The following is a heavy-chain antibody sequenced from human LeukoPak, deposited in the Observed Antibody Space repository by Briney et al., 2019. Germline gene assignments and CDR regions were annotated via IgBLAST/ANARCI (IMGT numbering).Heavy chain of an antibody. V-gene: IGHV3-23*01. CDR2: ISGSGGST. D-gene: IGHD2-2*01. CDR1: GFTFSSYG. CDR3: AKGPQSTYYYYMDV. Sequence: PGGSLRLSCAASGFTFSSYGMSWARQAPGKGLAWVSGISGSGGSTYYADSVKGRFTISRDNSKNTLYLQMNSLRAEDTAVYYCAKGPQSTYYYYMDVWGKGTTVTVSS. J-gene: IGHJ6*03.